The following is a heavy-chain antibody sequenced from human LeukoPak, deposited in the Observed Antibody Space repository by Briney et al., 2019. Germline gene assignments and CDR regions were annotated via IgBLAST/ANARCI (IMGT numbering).Heavy chain of an antibody. CDR1: GGSISSSSYY. Sequence: SETLSLTCTVSGGSISSSSYYWGWIRQPPGKGLEWIGSIYYSGSPYYNPSLKSRVTISVDTSKNQFSLKLSSVTAADAAVYYCAREGSGSYSGDAFDIWGQGTTVTVSS. CDR2: IYYSGSP. CDR3: AREGSGSYSGDAFDI. J-gene: IGHJ3*02. D-gene: IGHD1-26*01. V-gene: IGHV4-39*07.